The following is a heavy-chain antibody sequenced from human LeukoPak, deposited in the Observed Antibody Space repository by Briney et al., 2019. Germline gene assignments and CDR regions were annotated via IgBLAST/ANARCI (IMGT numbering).Heavy chain of an antibody. Sequence: ASETLSLTCTVSGGSISSGGSYWSWIRQHPGKGLEWIGYIYYSGSTSYNPSLKSRVTISLDTSKNQFSLKLSSVTAADTAVYYCARHSTGYSSDYWGQGTLVTVSS. CDR1: GGSISSGGSY. V-gene: IGHV4-31*03. J-gene: IGHJ4*02. D-gene: IGHD6-13*01. CDR3: ARHSTGYSSDY. CDR2: IYYSGST.